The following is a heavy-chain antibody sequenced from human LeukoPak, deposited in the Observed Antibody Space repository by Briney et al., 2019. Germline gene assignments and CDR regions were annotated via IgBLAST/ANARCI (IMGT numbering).Heavy chain of an antibody. V-gene: IGHV4-39*07. CDR2: IYYSGST. CDR3: ARSDGYGLVGI. Sequence: ETPSLPCTVSGGSISSSSYYWGWIPPPPGEGLEWIGSIYYSGSTYYNPSLKSRVTISVDTSKNQFSLKLSSVTAADTAVYYCARSDGYGLVGIWGQGTMVTVSS. D-gene: IGHD3-10*01. J-gene: IGHJ3*02. CDR1: GGSISSSSYY.